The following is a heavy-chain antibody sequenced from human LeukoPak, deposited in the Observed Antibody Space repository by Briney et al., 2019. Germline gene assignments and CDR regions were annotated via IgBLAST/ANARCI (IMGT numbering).Heavy chain of an antibody. Sequence: GGSLRLSCVASGFTFSSYAMSWVRQAPGKGLEWVSYIGGSGGGTYYADSVKGRITISRDNSKNTVFLQMNNLRADDTALYYCAKGAVSTAGTWWFDTWGQGTLDTVSS. CDR2: IGGSGGGT. V-gene: IGHV3-23*01. CDR3: AKGAVSTAGTWWFDT. D-gene: IGHD6-13*01. CDR1: GFTFSSYA. J-gene: IGHJ5*02.